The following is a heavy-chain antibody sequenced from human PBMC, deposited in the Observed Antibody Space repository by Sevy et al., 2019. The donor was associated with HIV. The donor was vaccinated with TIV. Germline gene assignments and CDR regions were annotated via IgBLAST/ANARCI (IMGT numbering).Heavy chain of an antibody. CDR1: GFTFNSYT. V-gene: IGHV3-21*01. Sequence: GGSLRLSCAASGFTFNSYTMNWVRQAPGKGLEWVSSITSGSTYIYYEDSVKGRFTISRDNAKNSLYLQMNSLRAEDTAVHYCARDGGCSSTSCLLYFDYWGQGSLVTVSS. CDR3: ARDGGCSSTSCLLYFDY. J-gene: IGHJ4*02. D-gene: IGHD2-2*01. CDR2: ITSGSTYI.